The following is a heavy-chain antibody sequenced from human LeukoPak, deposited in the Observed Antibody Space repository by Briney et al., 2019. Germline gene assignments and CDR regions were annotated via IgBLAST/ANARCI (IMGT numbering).Heavy chain of an antibody. CDR1: GGSISSGGYY. V-gene: IGHV4-31*03. CDR3: ARLAAEKYYYYYMDV. Sequence: SETLSLTCTVSGGSISSGGYYWSWIRQHPGKGLEWIGYIYYSGSTYNHPSLKSRVTISVDTSKNQFSLKLSSVTAADTAVYYCARLAAEKYYYYYMDVWGKGTTVTVSS. D-gene: IGHD2-15*01. J-gene: IGHJ6*03. CDR2: IYYSGST.